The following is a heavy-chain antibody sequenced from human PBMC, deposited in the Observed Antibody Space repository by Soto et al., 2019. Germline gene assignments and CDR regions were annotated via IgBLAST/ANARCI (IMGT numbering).Heavy chain of an antibody. J-gene: IGHJ2*01. CDR3: FFQADDGIRASVPVSAFLLNRSSDL. D-gene: IGHD1-1*01. CDR2: ISGSGGST. V-gene: IGHV3-23*01. Sequence: GKGLECVSAISGSGGSTYSADSVKGRFTISRDNSKNTLYLQMNSLRAEDTVVYYFFFQADDGIRASVPVSAFLLNRSSDL.